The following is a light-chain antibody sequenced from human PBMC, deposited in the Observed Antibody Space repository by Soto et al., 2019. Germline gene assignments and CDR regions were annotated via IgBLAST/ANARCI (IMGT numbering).Light chain of an antibody. CDR2: AAS. CDR1: QSISSY. V-gene: IGKV1-39*01. J-gene: IGKJ1*01. Sequence: DIQITQSPSSLSASVVDRFTITCRASQSISSYVSWYQQKPGKAPKLLIYAASRLQSGVPSRFSGSRSGTDFTLTISSLQPEDFATYYCQQSYSRVTFGQGTKVDIK. CDR3: QQSYSRVT.